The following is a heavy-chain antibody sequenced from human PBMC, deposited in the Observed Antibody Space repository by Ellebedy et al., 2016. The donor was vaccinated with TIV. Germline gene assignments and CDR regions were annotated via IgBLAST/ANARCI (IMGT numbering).Heavy chain of an antibody. CDR2: ISTRGDNT. V-gene: IGHV3-23*01. D-gene: IGHD5-18*01. CDR3: TTDRDTAMGEFDY. Sequence: GGSLRLSCPASGFTFSDYAMSWVRPAPGKGLEWVSTISTRGDNTYYADSVKGRFTISRDNSRNTLSLQMNSLRAEDTAMYYCTTDRDTAMGEFDYWGQGTLVTVSS. J-gene: IGHJ4*02. CDR1: GFTFSDYA.